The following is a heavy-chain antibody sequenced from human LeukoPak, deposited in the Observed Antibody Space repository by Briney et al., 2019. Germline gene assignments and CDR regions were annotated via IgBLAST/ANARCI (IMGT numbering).Heavy chain of an antibody. V-gene: IGHV1-69*04. CDR1: GGTFSSYA. D-gene: IGHD2-2*01. Sequence: VASVKVSCKASGGTFSSYAISWLRQAPGQGLEWMGRIIPILGIANYAQKFQGRVTITADKSTSTAYMELSSLRSEDTAVYYCASPRPYCSSTSCYERFDYWGQGTLVTVYS. CDR2: IIPILGIA. CDR3: ASPRPYCSSTSCYERFDY. J-gene: IGHJ4*02.